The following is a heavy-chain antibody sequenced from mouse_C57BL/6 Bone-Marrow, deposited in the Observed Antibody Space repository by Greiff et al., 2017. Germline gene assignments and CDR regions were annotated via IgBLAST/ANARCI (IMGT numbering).Heavy chain of an antibody. CDR2: IDPENGDT. CDR1: GFNIKDDY. D-gene: IGHD2-10*01. CDR3: TKAYYGNFDV. Sequence: VQLQQSGAELVRPGASVKLSCTASGFNIKDDYMHWVKQRPEPGLEWIGWIDPENGDTEYASKFQGKATITADASSNTAYLQLSSLTSEDTAVYYCTKAYYGNFDVWGTGTTVTVAS. V-gene: IGHV14-4*01. J-gene: IGHJ1*03.